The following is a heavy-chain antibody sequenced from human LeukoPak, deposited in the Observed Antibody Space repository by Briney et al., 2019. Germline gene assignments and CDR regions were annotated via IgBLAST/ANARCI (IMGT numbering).Heavy chain of an antibody. CDR1: GGSFSGYY. Sequence: PSETLSLTCAVYGGSFSGYYWSWIRQPPGKGLEWIGEINHSGSTNYNPSLKSRVTISVDTSKNQFSLKLSTVTAADTAVYYCARGRADYVWGSYLSPLDFDYWGQGTLVTVSS. J-gene: IGHJ4*02. CDR2: INHSGST. V-gene: IGHV4-34*01. CDR3: ARGRADYVWGSYLSPLDFDY. D-gene: IGHD3-16*02.